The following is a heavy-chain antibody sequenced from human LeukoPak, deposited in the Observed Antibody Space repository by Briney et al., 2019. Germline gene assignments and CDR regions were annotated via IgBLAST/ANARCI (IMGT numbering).Heavy chain of an antibody. CDR3: AREGLVPWVDY. V-gene: IGHV1-46*01. CDR2: INPSGGST. CDR1: GYTFTSYY. J-gene: IGHJ4*02. D-gene: IGHD6-13*01. Sequence: ASVKASCKASGYTFTSYYMHWVRQAPGQGLEWMGIINPSGGSTSYAQKFQGRVTMTRDMSTSTVYMELSSLRSEDTAVYYCAREGLVPWVDYWGQGTLVTVSS.